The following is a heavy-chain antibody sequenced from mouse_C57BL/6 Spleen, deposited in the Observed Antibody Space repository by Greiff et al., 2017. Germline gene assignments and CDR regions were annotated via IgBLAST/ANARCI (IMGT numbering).Heavy chain of an antibody. Sequence: QVPLQQPGAELVKPGASVKLSCKASGYTFTSYWMHWVKQRPGQGLEWIGMIHPNSGSTNYNEKLKSKATLTVDKSSSTAYMQLSSLTSEDSAVYYCAREGYGYDDGDYWGQGTTLTVSS. CDR3: AREGYGYDDGDY. V-gene: IGHV1-64*01. CDR2: IHPNSGST. J-gene: IGHJ2*01. CDR1: GYTFTSYW. D-gene: IGHD2-2*01.